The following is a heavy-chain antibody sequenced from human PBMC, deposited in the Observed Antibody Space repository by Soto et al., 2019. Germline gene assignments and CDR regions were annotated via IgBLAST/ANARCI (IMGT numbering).Heavy chain of an antibody. Sequence: QVQLVQSGAEVKKPGSSVKVSCKASGGTFGTYTISWVRQAPGQGLEWMGRIIPYLDITDYAQKFQGRFTIAADKSTNTAYMELNRLRSEDTAVYFCARDTTYWGQGTLVTVSS. V-gene: IGHV1-69*02. D-gene: IGHD5-18*01. CDR2: IIPYLDIT. J-gene: IGHJ4*02. CDR1: GGTFGTYT. CDR3: ARDTTY.